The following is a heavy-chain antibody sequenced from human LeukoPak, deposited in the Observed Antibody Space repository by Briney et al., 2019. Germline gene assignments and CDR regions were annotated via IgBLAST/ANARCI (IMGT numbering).Heavy chain of an antibody. Sequence: GGSLRLSCAASGFTFSSYGMHWVRQAPGKGLEWVAVISYDGSNKYYADSVKGRFTISRDNSKNTLYLQMNSLRAEDTAVYYCARGASSSASWFDPWGQGTLVTVSS. J-gene: IGHJ5*02. CDR1: GFTFSSYG. D-gene: IGHD6-13*01. CDR3: ARGASSSASWFDP. V-gene: IGHV3-30*03. CDR2: ISYDGSNK.